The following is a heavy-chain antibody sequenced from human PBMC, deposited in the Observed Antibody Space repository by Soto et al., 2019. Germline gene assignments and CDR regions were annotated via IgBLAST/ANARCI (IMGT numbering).Heavy chain of an antibody. CDR2: ISSTTNYI. V-gene: IGHV3-21*06. J-gene: IGHJ4*02. Sequence: EVQLVESGGGLVKPGGSLRLSCAASGFTFTRYSMNWVRQAPGKGLEWVSSISSTTNYIYYGDSMKGRFTISRDNAKNTPYLEMNRLRAEDTAVYYCARESEDLTSNFDYWGQGTLVTVSS. CDR3: ARESEDLTSNFDY. CDR1: GFTFTRYS.